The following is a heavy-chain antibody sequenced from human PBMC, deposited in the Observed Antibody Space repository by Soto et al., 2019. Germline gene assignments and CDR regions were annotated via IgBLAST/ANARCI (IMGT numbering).Heavy chain of an antibody. Sequence: NPSETLSLTCAVYGGSFSGYYWSWIRQPPGKGLEWIGEINHSGSTNYNPSLKSRVTISVDTSKNQFSLKLSSVTAADTAVYYCARGRGIAVAGSEYYFDYWGQGTLVTVS. CDR3: ARGRGIAVAGSEYYFDY. V-gene: IGHV4-34*01. D-gene: IGHD6-19*01. J-gene: IGHJ4*02. CDR1: GGSFSGYY. CDR2: INHSGST.